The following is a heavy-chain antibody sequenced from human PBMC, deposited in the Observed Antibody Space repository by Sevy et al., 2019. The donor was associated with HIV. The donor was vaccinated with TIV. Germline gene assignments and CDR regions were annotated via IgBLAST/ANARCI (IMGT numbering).Heavy chain of an antibody. CDR3: AKEDFRGFDA. D-gene: IGHD6-25*01. Sequence: GGSLTLSCASSGFTFISHPMTWVRQAPGKGLEWVASISSSGGSTYYADSVKGRFTISRDNSKKMVDLQMNSLGVADTAVYFCAKEDFRGFDAWGQGTLVTVSS. J-gene: IGHJ5*02. CDR2: ISSSGGST. CDR1: GFTFISHP. V-gene: IGHV3-23*01.